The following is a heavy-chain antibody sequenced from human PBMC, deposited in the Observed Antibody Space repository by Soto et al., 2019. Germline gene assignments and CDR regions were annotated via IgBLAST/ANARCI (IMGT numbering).Heavy chain of an antibody. CDR1: GFTFSSYG. V-gene: IGHV3-30*18. Sequence: GGSLRLSCVASGFTFSSYGMHWVRQAPGKGLEWVAVISYDGHNKYYADSVKGRITMSRDNSKNTLYLQMNSLRVEDTAVYYCAKDQQGITIFGVAGIWGQGTMVTVSS. D-gene: IGHD3-3*01. CDR2: ISYDGHNK. CDR3: AKDQQGITIFGVAGI. J-gene: IGHJ3*02.